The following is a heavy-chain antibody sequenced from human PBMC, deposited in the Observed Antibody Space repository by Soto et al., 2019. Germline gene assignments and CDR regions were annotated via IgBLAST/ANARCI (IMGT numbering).Heavy chain of an antibody. CDR3: ARDRFLRYNWNFVYIDS. Sequence: GGSLRLSCVASGFTFSSYWMSWVRQAPGKGLEWVANIKEDGSEKYYVDSVKGRFTISRDNAKNSLYLQMNSLRAEDTAVYYCARDRFLRYNWNFVYIDSWGQGTLVTVSS. J-gene: IGHJ4*02. D-gene: IGHD1-7*01. CDR2: IKEDGSEK. V-gene: IGHV3-7*05. CDR1: GFTFSSYW.